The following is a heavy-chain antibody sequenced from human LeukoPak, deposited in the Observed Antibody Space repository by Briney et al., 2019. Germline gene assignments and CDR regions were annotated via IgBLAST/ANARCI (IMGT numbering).Heavy chain of an antibody. CDR2: ISGSGGGT. J-gene: IGHJ6*02. CDR3: AKDRGSSGRYYGMDV. V-gene: IGHV3-23*01. D-gene: IGHD1-26*01. CDR1: GFTFRIHW. Sequence: GGSLRLSCAASGFTFRIHWLSWVRQAPAKGLEWVSGISGSGGGTDYADSVKGRFTISRDNSKNTLYLQMNSLRAEDTAVYYCAKDRGSSGRYYGMDVWGQGTTVTVS.